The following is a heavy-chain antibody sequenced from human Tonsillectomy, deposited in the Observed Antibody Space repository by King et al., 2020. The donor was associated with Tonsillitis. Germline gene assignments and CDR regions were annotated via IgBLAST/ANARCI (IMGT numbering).Heavy chain of an antibody. V-gene: IGHV4-59*01. CDR1: GGSISSYY. D-gene: IGHD3-3*01. J-gene: IGHJ4*02. Sequence: QLQESGPGLVKPSETLSLTCTVSGGSISSYYWSWIRQPPGKGLEWIGYIYYSGSTNYNPSLKRRVTISVDTSKNQFSLKLSSVTAADTAVYYCARGINYDFWSGYYFTFDYWGQGTLVTVSS. CDR2: IYYSGST. CDR3: ARGINYDFWSGYYFTFDY.